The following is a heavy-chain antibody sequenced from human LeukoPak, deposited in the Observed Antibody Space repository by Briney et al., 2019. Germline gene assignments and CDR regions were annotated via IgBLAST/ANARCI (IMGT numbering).Heavy chain of an antibody. D-gene: IGHD6-19*01. CDR3: ARDPGIAVAGAEFWFGY. CDR1: GYTFTSYY. V-gene: IGHV1-46*03. Sequence: ASVKVSCKASGYTFTSYYMHWVRQAPGQELEWIGIINPSGGSTSYAQTFQGRVTMTRDTSTNTLYLELSSLRSEDTAVYYCARDPGIAVAGAEFWFGYWGQGTLVTVSS. J-gene: IGHJ4*02. CDR2: INPSGGST.